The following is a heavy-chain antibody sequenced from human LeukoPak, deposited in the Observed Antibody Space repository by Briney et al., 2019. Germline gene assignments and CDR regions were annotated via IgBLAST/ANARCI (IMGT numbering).Heavy chain of an antibody. J-gene: IGHJ4*02. CDR1: GFTFSTNA. D-gene: IGHD7-27*01. V-gene: IGHV3-23*01. Sequence: GGSLRLSCLTSGFTFSTNAMSWVRQAPGKGLEWISGISGSGASTYYADSVTGRFTISRDNSRNTLYLQMNGLRVEDTALYYCARDDHWGWDKWGRGTLVTVSS. CDR3: ARDDHWGWDK. CDR2: ISGSGAST.